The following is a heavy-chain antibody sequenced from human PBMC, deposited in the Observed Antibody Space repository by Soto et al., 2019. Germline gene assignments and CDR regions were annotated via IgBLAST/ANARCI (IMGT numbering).Heavy chain of an antibody. CDR1: GFTFSSHW. Sequence: EVQLEESGGGLVQPGGSLRLSCAASGFTFSSHWMHWVRQAPGKGLVWVSRINTDGSTTNYGDSVKGRFTISRDNGKNKLWLQNNYLRAEDCAVFYWARKGLLTFDYWGQGTLVTVSS. J-gene: IGHJ4*02. CDR3: ARKGLLTFDY. V-gene: IGHV3-74*01. D-gene: IGHD7-27*01. CDR2: INTDGSTT.